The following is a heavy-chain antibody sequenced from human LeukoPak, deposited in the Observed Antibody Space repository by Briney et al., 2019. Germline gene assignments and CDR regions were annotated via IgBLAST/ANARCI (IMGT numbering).Heavy chain of an antibody. D-gene: IGHD3-9*01. CDR2: IYHSGST. CDR1: GGSISSGSYY. CDR3: ARVFKGYYYYMDV. V-gene: IGHV4-39*07. J-gene: IGHJ6*03. Sequence: SETLSLTCAVSGGSISSGSYYWGWIRQPPGKGLEWIGYIYHSGSTYYNPSLKSRVTMSVDTSKNQFSLKLSSVTAADTAVYYCARVFKGYYYYMDVWGKGTTVTVSS.